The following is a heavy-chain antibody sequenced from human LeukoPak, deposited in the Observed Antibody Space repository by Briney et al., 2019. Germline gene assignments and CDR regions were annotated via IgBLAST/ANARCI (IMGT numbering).Heavy chain of an antibody. V-gene: IGHV3-21*01. J-gene: IGHJ6*02. Sequence: GGSLRLSCAASGFTFSSYSMNWVRQAPGKGLEWVSSISSSSSYIYYADSVKGRFTISRDNAKNSLYLQMNSLRAEDTAVYYCARGEYSSSSPDYYYYYGMDVWGQGTTVTVSS. CDR2: ISSSSSYI. D-gene: IGHD6-6*01. CDR3: ARGEYSSSSPDYYYYYGMDV. CDR1: GFTFSSYS.